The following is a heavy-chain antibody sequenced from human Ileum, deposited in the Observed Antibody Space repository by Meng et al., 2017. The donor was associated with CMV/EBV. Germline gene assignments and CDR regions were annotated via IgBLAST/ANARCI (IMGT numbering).Heavy chain of an antibody. Sequence: SETLSLTCAVYGGSFSGYYWSWIRQPPGKGLEWIGEINHSGSTNYNPSLKSRVTISVDTSKNQFSLKLSSVTAADTAVYYCARDGTSGADAMDVWGQGTTVTVSS. D-gene: IGHD3-10*01. CDR3: ARDGTSGADAMDV. V-gene: IGHV4-34*01. J-gene: IGHJ6*02. CDR1: GGSFSGYY. CDR2: INHSGST.